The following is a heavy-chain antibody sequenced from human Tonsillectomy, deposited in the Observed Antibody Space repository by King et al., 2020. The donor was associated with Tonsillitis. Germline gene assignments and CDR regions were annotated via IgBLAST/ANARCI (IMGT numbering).Heavy chain of an antibody. D-gene: IGHD3-10*01. CDR1: GYTFTSYG. CDR2: TSAYNGNT. Sequence: VQLVQSGAEVKKPGASVKVSCKASGYTFTSYGISWVRQAPGQGLEWMGWTSAYNGNTNYAHKLQGRVTITTDTSTSTAYMELRSLRSDDTDVYYCARDRGKGLMGSGSYSDYWGQGTLVTVSS. CDR3: ARDRGKGLMGSGSYSDY. V-gene: IGHV1-18*04. J-gene: IGHJ4*02.